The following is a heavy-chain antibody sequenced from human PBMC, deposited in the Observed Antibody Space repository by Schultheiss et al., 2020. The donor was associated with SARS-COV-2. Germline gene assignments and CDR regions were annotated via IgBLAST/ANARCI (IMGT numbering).Heavy chain of an antibody. J-gene: IGHJ4*02. CDR2: IYYSGST. CDR3: ARDGLYGDYDFDY. CDR1: GGSISSSSYY. Sequence: SETLSLTCTVSGGSISSSSYYWGWIRQPPGKGLEWIGSIYYSGSTYYNPSLKSRVTISVDTSKNQFSLKLSSVTAADTAVYYCARDGLYGDYDFDYWGQGTLVTVSS. D-gene: IGHD4-17*01. V-gene: IGHV4-39*07.